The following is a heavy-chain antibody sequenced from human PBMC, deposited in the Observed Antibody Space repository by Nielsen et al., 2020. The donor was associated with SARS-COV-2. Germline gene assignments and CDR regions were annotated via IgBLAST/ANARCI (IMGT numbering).Heavy chain of an antibody. J-gene: IGHJ3*02. CDR1: GFTFTSSA. Sequence: SVKVSCKASGFTFTSSAVQWVRQARGQRLEWIGWIVVGSGNTNYAQKFQERVTITRDMSTSIAYMELSSLRSEDTAVYYCAAGDYDILTGPTSGAFDIWGQGTMVTVSS. V-gene: IGHV1-58*01. CDR3: AAGDYDILTGPTSGAFDI. D-gene: IGHD3-9*01. CDR2: IVVGSGNT.